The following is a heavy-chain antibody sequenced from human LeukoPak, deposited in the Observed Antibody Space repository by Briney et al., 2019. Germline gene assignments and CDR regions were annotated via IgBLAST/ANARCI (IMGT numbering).Heavy chain of an antibody. CDR1: GYTFTSYY. Sequence: GAPVKVSCKASGYTFTSYYMHWVRQAPGQGLEWMGIINPSGGSTSYAQKFQGRVTMTRDTSTSTVYMELSSLRSEDTAVYYCARDPGPLYSSSRGYYYYGMDVWGQGTTVTVSS. CDR2: INPSGGST. V-gene: IGHV1-46*01. D-gene: IGHD6-13*01. J-gene: IGHJ6*02. CDR3: ARDPGPLYSSSRGYYYYGMDV.